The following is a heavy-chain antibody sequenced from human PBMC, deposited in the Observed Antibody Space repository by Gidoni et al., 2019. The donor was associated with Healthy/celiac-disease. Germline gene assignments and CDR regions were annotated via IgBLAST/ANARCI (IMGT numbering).Heavy chain of an antibody. Sequence: QVQLVQSGAEVKKPGASVKVACKASGYTFTSYGISWVRQAPGHGLEWMGWISAYNGNTNYAQKLQGRVTMTTDTSTSTAYMELRSLRSDDTAVYYCARDYTWLPNYAVYYFDYWGQGTLVTVSS. CDR1: GYTFTSYG. CDR2: ISAYNGNT. D-gene: IGHD3-22*01. J-gene: IGHJ4*02. V-gene: IGHV1-18*01. CDR3: ARDYTWLPNYAVYYFDY.